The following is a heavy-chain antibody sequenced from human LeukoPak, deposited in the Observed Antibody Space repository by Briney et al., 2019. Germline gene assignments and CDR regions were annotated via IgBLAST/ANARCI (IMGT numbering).Heavy chain of an antibody. J-gene: IGHJ4*02. V-gene: IGHV4-59*01. CDR3: ARDRPGGSSLDY. CDR2: IYYTGST. Sequence: PSETLSLTCTVSGGSISRDYWSWIRQPPGKGLEWIGYIYYTGSTNYNPSLKSRVTISVDTSKNQFSLKLSSVTAADTAVYYCARDRPGGSSLDYWGQGTLVTVSS. CDR1: GGSISRDY. D-gene: IGHD6-13*01.